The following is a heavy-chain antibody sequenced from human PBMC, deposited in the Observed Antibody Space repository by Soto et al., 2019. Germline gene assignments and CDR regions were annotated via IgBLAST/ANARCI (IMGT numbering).Heavy chain of an antibody. CDR3: TRGRSMIANDDFEY. J-gene: IGHJ4*02. CDR2: MSFDGNSK. V-gene: IGHV3-30-3*01. D-gene: IGHD2-21*01. CDR1: GFAVSSYS. Sequence: GGSLRLSCAASGFAVSSYSMHWVSQAPGKGLEWVAAMSFDGNSKYFADSVKGRFKISRDTSKNTCSLEMESLGVEDSALYHCTRGRSMIANDDFEYWGQGTQVTVSS.